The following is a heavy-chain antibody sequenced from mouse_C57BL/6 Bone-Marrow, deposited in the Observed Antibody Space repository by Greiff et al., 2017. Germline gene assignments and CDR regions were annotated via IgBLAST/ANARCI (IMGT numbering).Heavy chain of an antibody. J-gene: IGHJ1*03. CDR2: IDPENGDT. CDR1: GFNIKDDY. Sequence: VQLQQSGAELVRPGASVKLSCTASGFNIKDDYMHWVKQRPEQGLEWIGWIDPENGDTAYASQFPGKATITAATSSHTAYLQLSSLTSADTAVXYCSTTTVVARGGYFDVWGTGTTVTVSS. V-gene: IGHV14-4*01. D-gene: IGHD1-1*01. CDR3: STTTVVARGGYFDV.